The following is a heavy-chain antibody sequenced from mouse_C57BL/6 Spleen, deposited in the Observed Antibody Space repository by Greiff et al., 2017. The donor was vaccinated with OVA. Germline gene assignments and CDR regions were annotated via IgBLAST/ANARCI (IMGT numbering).Heavy chain of an antibody. CDR1: GYTFTSYW. Sequence: VQLQQSGAELAKPGASVKLSCKASGYTFTSYWMHWVKQRPGQGLEWIGYINPSSGCTNYNQKFKDKATLTADKSSSTASMQLRSLTSEDSAVYELARCASGYIYFDYWGQGTTLTVSA. D-gene: IGHD3-2*02. CDR3: ARCASGYIYFDY. V-gene: IGHV1-7*01. CDR2: INPSSGCT. J-gene: IGHJ2*01.